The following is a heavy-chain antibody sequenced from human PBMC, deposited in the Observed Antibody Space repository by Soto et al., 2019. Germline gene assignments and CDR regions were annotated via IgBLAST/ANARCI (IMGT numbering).Heavy chain of an antibody. CDR3: ARDWDGYTTFDY. V-gene: IGHV3-33*01. Sequence: QVQLVESGGGVVQPGRSLRLSCAASGFTFSSYGMHWVRQAPGKGLEWVAVIWYDGSNKYYADSVKGRFTISRDNSKNTLYLQMNSLRAEDTAVYYCARDWDGYTTFDYWGQGTLVTVSS. D-gene: IGHD5-12*01. CDR1: GFTFSSYG. J-gene: IGHJ4*02. CDR2: IWYDGSNK.